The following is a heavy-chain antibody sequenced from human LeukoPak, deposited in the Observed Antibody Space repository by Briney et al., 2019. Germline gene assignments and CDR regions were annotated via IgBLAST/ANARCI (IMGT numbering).Heavy chain of an antibody. J-gene: IGHJ4*02. CDR3: TRDLEY. CDR1: GFTFTDYT. V-gene: IGHV3-48*01. Sequence: PGGSLRLSCGASGFTFTDYTMNWVRQAAGKGPEWISYISSGGSVMYYADSVKGRFTIPRDNAENSLYLQMSSLRVEDTAVYYCTRDLEYWGQGVLVTVSS. CDR2: ISSGGSVM.